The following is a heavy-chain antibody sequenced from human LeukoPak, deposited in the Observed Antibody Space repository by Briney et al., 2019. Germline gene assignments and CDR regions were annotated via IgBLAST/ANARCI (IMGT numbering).Heavy chain of an antibody. CDR3: ARGGDFWSGYKTHEYGLDV. CDR2: ISYDGSKK. J-gene: IGHJ6*02. V-gene: IGHV3-30-3*01. Sequence: GGSLRLSRAASGFTFSSYAMHWVRQAPGKGLEWVAVISYDGSKKYHADSVKGRFTISRDNSNKMQYLEMDSLRADDTAVYYCARGGDFWSGYKTHEYGLDVWGQGTTVTVSS. D-gene: IGHD3-3*01. CDR1: GFTFSSYA.